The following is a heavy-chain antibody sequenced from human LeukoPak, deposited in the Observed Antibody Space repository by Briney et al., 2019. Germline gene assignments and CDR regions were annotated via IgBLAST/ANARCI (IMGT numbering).Heavy chain of an antibody. CDR1: GFTFSSCA. CDR2: ISYDGSNK. V-gene: IGHV3-30*04. D-gene: IGHD1-26*01. CDR3: ARDPSGRYYSNLDY. J-gene: IGHJ4*02. Sequence: GGSLRLSCAASGFTFSSCALHWVRQAPGKGLEWVAVISYDGSNKYYADSVKGRSTISRDNSKNTVYLQMNSLTAEDTAVYYCARDPSGRYYSNLDYWGQGTLVTVSS.